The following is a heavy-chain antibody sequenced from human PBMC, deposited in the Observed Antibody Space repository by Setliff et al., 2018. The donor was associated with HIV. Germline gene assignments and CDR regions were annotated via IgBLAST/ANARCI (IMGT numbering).Heavy chain of an antibody. CDR3: ARASTRIGYDSSGYPFDY. Sequence: ASVKVSCKASGGTFSGHTFSWVRQAPGQGLEWMGRIIPVLGIANDTQKFHGRVTISADRFTSTVYMELSSLSADDTAVYYCARASTRIGYDSSGYPFDYWGQGTLVTVSS. CDR1: GGTFSGHT. J-gene: IGHJ4*02. CDR2: IIPVLGIA. V-gene: IGHV1-69*02. D-gene: IGHD3-22*01.